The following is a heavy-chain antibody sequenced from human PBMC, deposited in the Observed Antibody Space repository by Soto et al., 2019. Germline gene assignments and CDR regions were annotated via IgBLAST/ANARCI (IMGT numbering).Heavy chain of an antibody. J-gene: IGHJ4*02. D-gene: IGHD3-3*01. Sequence: EVQLVESGGGLVQPGGSLRLSCAASGFTVSSNYMSWVRQAPGQGLEWGSVIYSGGSTYYADSVKGRFTISRHNSKNTLYLQMNSLRAEDTAVYYCARMGFDFWSGYYTGYYFDYWGQGTLVTVSS. V-gene: IGHV3-53*04. CDR3: ARMGFDFWSGYYTGYYFDY. CDR2: IYSGGST. CDR1: GFTVSSNY.